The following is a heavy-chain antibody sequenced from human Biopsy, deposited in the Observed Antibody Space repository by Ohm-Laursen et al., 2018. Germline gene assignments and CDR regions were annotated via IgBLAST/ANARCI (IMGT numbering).Heavy chain of an antibody. Sequence: SLRLSCTASGFIFSSYAMTWVRQAPGKGLEWVSVINTSGGSTHYAVSVKGRFTISRDNSKNTLYLCMNSLRAEDTAVYYCAKPADSYGSEFYFDYWGQGTLVTVSS. CDR2: INTSGGST. J-gene: IGHJ4*02. V-gene: IGHV3-23*01. CDR3: AKPADSYGSEFYFDY. CDR1: GFIFSSYA. D-gene: IGHD4-17*01.